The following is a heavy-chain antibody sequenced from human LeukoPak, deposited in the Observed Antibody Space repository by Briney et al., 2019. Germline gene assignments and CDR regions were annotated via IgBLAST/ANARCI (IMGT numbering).Heavy chain of an antibody. Sequence: GGSLRLSCAASGFTFDDYAMHWVGQAPGKGLQWVSLISGDGGNTYYADSVKGRFTISRDNSKNSLYLQMNSLRNEDTALYYCARTGGSRRDFHHWGQGTLVTVSS. V-gene: IGHV3-43*02. J-gene: IGHJ1*01. CDR2: ISGDGGNT. CDR3: ARTGGSRRDFHH. CDR1: GFTFDDYA. D-gene: IGHD1-14*01.